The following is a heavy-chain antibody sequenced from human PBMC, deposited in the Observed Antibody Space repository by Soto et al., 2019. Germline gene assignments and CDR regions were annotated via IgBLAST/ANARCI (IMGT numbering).Heavy chain of an antibody. CDR2: INHSGST. J-gene: IGHJ5*02. CDR3: ARSPPGSSTSYYMREVFNP. V-gene: IGHV4-34*01. Sequence: SETLSLTCAVYGGSFSGYYWSWIRQPPGKGLEWIGEINHSGSTNYNPSLKSRVTISVDTSKNHSSLKLSSVTAVDTAVYYCARSPPGSSTSYYMREVFNPWRQGTLVSVTS. CDR1: GGSFSGYY. D-gene: IGHD2-2*02.